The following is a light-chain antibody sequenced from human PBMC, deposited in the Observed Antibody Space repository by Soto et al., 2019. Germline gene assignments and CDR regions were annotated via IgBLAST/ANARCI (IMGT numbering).Light chain of an antibody. CDR3: QQSYSTPLT. V-gene: IGKV1-39*01. J-gene: IGKJ4*01. Sequence: DIQMTQSPCSLSASVGDRVTITCRASQSISSYFNWYQQKPGKAPKLLIYAESSLQRGVQSRFNGIGSGTDFTLTMSSLQPEDFAPYYCQQSYSTPLTVRGGTKVEFK. CDR1: QSISSY. CDR2: AES.